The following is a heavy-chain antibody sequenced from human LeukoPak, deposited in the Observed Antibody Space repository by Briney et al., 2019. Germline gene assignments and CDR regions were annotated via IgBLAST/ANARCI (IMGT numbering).Heavy chain of an antibody. Sequence: GASVKVSCKASGYTFTNYGISWVRQAPGQGLEWMGWISANSGTTNYAQKFQGRVTMTTDTSTSTGYMELRSLRSDDTAVYYCARDRVGSGWPRPYYFEVWGQGTLVTVSS. CDR2: ISANSGTT. V-gene: IGHV1-18*01. CDR3: ARDRVGSGWPRPYYFEV. J-gene: IGHJ4*02. D-gene: IGHD6-19*01. CDR1: GYTFTNYG.